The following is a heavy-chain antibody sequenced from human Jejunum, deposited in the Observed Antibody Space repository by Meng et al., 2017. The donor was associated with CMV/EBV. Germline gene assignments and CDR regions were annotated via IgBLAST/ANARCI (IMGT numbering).Heavy chain of an antibody. Sequence: VSGGFLNPYFWTWVRQPPGKGLEWMGYTGSTKYNPSLEGRLTVSVDTSKNQFSLELRSVTPADTAVYYCARLGLVRGPKPYFLDVWGPGTTVTVSS. CDR1: GGFLNPYF. V-gene: IGHV4-59*01. D-gene: IGHD3-10*01. CDR3: ARLGLVRGPKPYFLDV. J-gene: IGHJ6*02. CDR2: TGST.